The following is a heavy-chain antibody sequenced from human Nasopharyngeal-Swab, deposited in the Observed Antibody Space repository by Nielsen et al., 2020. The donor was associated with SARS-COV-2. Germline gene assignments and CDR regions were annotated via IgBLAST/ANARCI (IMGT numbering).Heavy chain of an antibody. J-gene: IGHJ5*02. CDR3: AREKTHYDSSGYYYLWFDP. V-gene: IGHV4-59*01. CDR2: IYYSGGT. D-gene: IGHD3-22*01. Sequence: WIRQPPGKGLEWIGYIYYSGGTNYNPSLKSRVTISVDTSKNQFSLKLSSVTAADTAVYYCAREKTHYDSSGYYYLWFDPWGQGTLVTVSS.